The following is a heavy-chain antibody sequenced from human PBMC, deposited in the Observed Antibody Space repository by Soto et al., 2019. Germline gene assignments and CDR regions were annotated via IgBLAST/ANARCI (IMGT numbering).Heavy chain of an antibody. D-gene: IGHD3-16*01. CDR1: GFSLTTSGVG. CDR3: APRDGLGESDS. V-gene: IGHV2-5*02. CDR2: IYWDDDK. J-gene: IGHJ5*01. Sequence: QITLKESGPPLVKPTQTLTLTCTFSGFSLTTSGVGVGWIRQPPGKALEWLALIYWDDDKRYSQSLKRRLTTTKNTPRNRVVRTRTNRDPVTTATYSWAPRDGLGESDSGGQGTLVTVSS.